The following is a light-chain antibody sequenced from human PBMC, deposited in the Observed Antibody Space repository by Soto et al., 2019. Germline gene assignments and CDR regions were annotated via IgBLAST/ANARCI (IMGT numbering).Light chain of an antibody. V-gene: IGKV3-20*01. J-gene: IGKJ1*01. CDR2: GAS. CDR3: QQYGSSPWT. CDR1: QSVSSNY. Sequence: EIVLSQSPGTLSLSQGDSATLSCRASQSVSSNYLAWYQQKPGQAPRLLIYGASSRATGIPDRFRGSGSGTDFTLTVSRLEPEDFAVYYCQQYGSSPWTFGQGTKVEIK.